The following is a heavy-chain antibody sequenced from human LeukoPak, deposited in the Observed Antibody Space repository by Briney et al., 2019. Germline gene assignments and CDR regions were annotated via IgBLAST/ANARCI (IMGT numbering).Heavy chain of an antibody. CDR3: ARGVYYYDSSGYTGGWFDP. CDR2: IIPILGIA. J-gene: IGHJ5*02. Sequence: GSSVKVSCKASGGTFSSYAISWVRQAPGQGLEWMGRIIPILGIANYAQKLQGGVTITADKSTSTAYMELSSLRSEDTAVYYCARGVYYYDSSGYTGGWFDPWGQGTLVTVSS. V-gene: IGHV1-69*04. D-gene: IGHD3-22*01. CDR1: GGTFSSYA.